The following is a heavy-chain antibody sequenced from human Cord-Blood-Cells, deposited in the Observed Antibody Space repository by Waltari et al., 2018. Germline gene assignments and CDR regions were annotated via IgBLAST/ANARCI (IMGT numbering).Heavy chain of an antibody. J-gene: IGHJ4*02. Sequence: QVQLQESGPGLVKPSETLSLTCTVSGGTISSYHWSWTRQPPGKGLEWIGYIYYSGSTNYNPSLKSRVTISVDTSKNQFSLKLSSVTAADTAVYYCARRGYSGYDFDYWGQGTLVTVSS. V-gene: IGHV4-59*08. CDR2: IYYSGST. CDR3: ARRGYSGYDFDY. D-gene: IGHD5-12*01. CDR1: GGTISSYH.